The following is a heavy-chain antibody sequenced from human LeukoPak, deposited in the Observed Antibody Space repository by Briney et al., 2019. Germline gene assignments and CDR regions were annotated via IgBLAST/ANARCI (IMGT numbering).Heavy chain of an antibody. V-gene: IGHV1-69*13. J-gene: IGHJ4*02. D-gene: IGHD5-18*01. CDR3: AKRADTPMLHYIDS. Sequence: SVKVSCKASGGDFNNFGLTWVRHAPGQGLEWLGGIIPLFETANYAHNFQDRVAITPDASTSTVYMELNSLTGEDTALYFGAKRADTPMLHYIDSWGQGTLVTVSS. CDR1: GGDFNNFG. CDR2: IIPLFETA.